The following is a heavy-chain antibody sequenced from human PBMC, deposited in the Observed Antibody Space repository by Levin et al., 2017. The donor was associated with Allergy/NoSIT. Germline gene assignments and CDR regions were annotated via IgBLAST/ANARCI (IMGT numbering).Heavy chain of an antibody. V-gene: IGHV4-61*02. D-gene: IGHD3-10*01. J-gene: IGHJ3*02. Sequence: SETLSLTCTVSGGSISSGSYYWSWIRQPAGKGLEWIGRIYTSGSTNYNPSLKSRVTISVDTSKNQFSLKLSSVTAADTAVYYCARDYWFGESDAFDIWGQGTMVTVSS. CDR1: GGSISSGSYY. CDR2: IYTSGST. CDR3: ARDYWFGESDAFDI.